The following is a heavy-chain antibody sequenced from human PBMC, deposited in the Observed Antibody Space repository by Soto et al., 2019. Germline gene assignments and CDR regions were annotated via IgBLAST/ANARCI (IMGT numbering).Heavy chain of an antibody. CDR1: GVSFSGFS. V-gene: IGHV4-34*01. CDR3: ARGRKVYTSTSYVD. D-gene: IGHD6-13*01. CDR2: INHSGST. Sequence: SETLSLTCAVYGVSFSGFSWSWIRQPPGKWLEWIGEINHSGSTNYNPSFKSRVTISEDTSKNQFSLKLSSVTAADTAVYYCARGRKVYTSTSYVDWGQGXLVTVYS. J-gene: IGHJ4*02.